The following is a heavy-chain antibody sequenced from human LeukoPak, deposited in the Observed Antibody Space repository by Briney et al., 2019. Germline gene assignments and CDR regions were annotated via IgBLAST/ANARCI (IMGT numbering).Heavy chain of an antibody. CDR2: INHSGST. Sequence: PSETLSLTCAVYGGSFSGYYWSWIRQPPGKGLEWIGEINHSGSTNYNPSLKSRVTISVDTSKNQFSLKLSSVTAADTAVYYCARRIAAAATNLDAFDIWGQGTMVTVSS. J-gene: IGHJ3*02. CDR1: GGSFSGYY. CDR3: ARRIAAAATNLDAFDI. D-gene: IGHD6-13*01. V-gene: IGHV4-34*01.